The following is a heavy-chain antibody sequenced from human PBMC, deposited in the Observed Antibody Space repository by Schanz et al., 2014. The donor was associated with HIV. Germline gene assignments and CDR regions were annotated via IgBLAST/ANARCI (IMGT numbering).Heavy chain of an antibody. CDR2: ISDSGGRT. CDR3: ARRARCSGGGCYSRFAFDL. D-gene: IGHD2-15*01. CDR1: GFTFGSYA. V-gene: IGHV3-23*01. J-gene: IGHJ3*01. Sequence: EVQLLESGGGLIRPGGSLRLSCEASGFTFGSYAMSWVRQAPGKGLEWVSAISDSGGRTFYADSVQGRFTISRDNTRNFLYLEMGPLTAAASGVYFCARRARCSGGGCYSRFAFDLWGQGTMVTVSS.